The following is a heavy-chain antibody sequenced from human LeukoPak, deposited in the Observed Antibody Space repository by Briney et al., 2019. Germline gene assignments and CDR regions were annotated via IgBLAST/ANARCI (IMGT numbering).Heavy chain of an antibody. Sequence: GGSLRLSCAASGFTFSSYSMHWVRQAPGKGLEWVAVISYDGSNKYYADSVKGRFTISRDNSKNTLYLQMNSLRAEDTTVYYCTRDWGTRYYGSGSYPDYWGQGTLVTVS. CDR3: TRDWGTRYYGSGSYPDY. V-gene: IGHV3-30-3*01. CDR1: GFTFSSYS. D-gene: IGHD3-10*01. CDR2: ISYDGSNK. J-gene: IGHJ4*02.